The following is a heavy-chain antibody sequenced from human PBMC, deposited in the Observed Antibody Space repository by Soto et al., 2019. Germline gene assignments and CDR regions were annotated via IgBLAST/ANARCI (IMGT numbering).Heavy chain of an antibody. Sequence: QVQLVQSGAEVKKPGASVKVSCKASGYTLTTYGISWIRQAPGQGLEWMGWISPYNGDTNYAQQVQGRVTMTTDSSTSTAYMELRSLRSDDTAVYHCATSYDSGFDPWGQSTLVIVSS. CDR2: ISPYNGDT. CDR3: ATSYDSGFDP. CDR1: GYTLTTYG. J-gene: IGHJ5*02. D-gene: IGHD5-12*01. V-gene: IGHV1-18*04.